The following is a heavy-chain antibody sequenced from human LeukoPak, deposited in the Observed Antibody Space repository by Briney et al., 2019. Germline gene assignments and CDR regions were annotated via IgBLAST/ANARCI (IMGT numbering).Heavy chain of an antibody. Sequence: SETLSLTCTVSGGSISSYYWSWIRQPPGKGLEWIGYIYYSGSTNYDPSLKSRVTISVDTSKNQFSLKLSSVTAADTAVCYCARSTRKGITIFGVVISIPFDIWGQGTMVTVSS. CDR3: ARSTRKGITIFGVVISIPFDI. CDR1: GGSISSYY. D-gene: IGHD3-3*01. V-gene: IGHV4-59*01. CDR2: IYYSGST. J-gene: IGHJ3*02.